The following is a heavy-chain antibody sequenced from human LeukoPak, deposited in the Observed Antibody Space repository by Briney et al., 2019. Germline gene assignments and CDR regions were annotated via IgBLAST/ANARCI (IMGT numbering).Heavy chain of an antibody. CDR2: IHHSGAT. V-gene: IGHV4-59*01. D-gene: IGHD5-18*01. CDR3: ARSSAHSYGDFHF. Sequence: KPSETLSLTCTVSGGSISSYYWSWIRQPPGKGLEWLGYIHHSGATSYNPSLKSRGTMSLDTSNNQFSLKVTSVTAADTAVYYCARSSAHSYGDFHFWGQGNLVTVSS. CDR1: GGSISSYY. J-gene: IGHJ4*02.